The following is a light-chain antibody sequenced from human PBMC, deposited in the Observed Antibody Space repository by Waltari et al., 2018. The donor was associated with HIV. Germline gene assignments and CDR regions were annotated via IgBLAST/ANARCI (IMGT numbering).Light chain of an antibody. Sequence: SYELTQPPSVSVSPGQTASITCSGDKLGDKYACWYQQKRGQSPVLVIYQDSKRPSGLPERFSGSNSGNTATLTISGTQAMDEADYYCQAWDSSTAVFGGGTTLTVL. J-gene: IGLJ2*01. CDR1: KLGDKY. V-gene: IGLV3-1*01. CDR2: QDS. CDR3: QAWDSSTAV.